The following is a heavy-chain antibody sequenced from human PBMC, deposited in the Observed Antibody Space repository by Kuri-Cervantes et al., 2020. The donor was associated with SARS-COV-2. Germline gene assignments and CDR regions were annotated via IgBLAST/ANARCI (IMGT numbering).Heavy chain of an antibody. V-gene: IGHV4-39*07. CDR2: IYPSGHS. CDR3: GRVSWLQLWHRYSDS. D-gene: IGHD5-24*01. J-gene: IGHJ4*02. Sequence: SETLSLTCTVSGASIRSSSYFWAWVRQPPGKGLEWIGTIYPSGHSYYNPSLKSPVTISLDAPKNQFSLKLTSATAADTAVYYCGRVSWLQLWHRYSDSWGQGTLVTVSS. CDR1: GASIRSSSYF.